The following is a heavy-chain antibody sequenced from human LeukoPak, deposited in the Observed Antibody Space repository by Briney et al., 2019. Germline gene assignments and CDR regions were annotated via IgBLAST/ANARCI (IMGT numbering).Heavy chain of an antibody. CDR3: ARPMYSSGWYPYLDY. Sequence: SETLSLTCTVSGGSISSYYWSWIRQPPGKGLGWIGEINHSGSTNYNPSLKSRVTISVDTSKNQFSLKLSSVTAADTAVYYCARPMYSSGWYPYLDYWGQGTLVTVSS. V-gene: IGHV4-34*01. D-gene: IGHD6-19*01. CDR2: INHSGST. CDR1: GGSISSYY. J-gene: IGHJ4*02.